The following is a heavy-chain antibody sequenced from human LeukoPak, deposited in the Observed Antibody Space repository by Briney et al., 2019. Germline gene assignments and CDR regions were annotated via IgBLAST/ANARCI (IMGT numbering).Heavy chain of an antibody. CDR1: GFTFSSYA. CDR2: ISGSGGST. V-gene: IGHV3-23*01. Sequence: GGSLRLSCAASGFTFSSYAMSWVRQAPGKGLEWGSAISGSGGSTYYADSVKGRFTISRDNSKNTLYLQMNSLRAEDTAVYYCAKDLNYYDSSGYYYPFDYWGQGTLVTVSS. D-gene: IGHD3-22*01. CDR3: AKDLNYYDSSGYYYPFDY. J-gene: IGHJ4*02.